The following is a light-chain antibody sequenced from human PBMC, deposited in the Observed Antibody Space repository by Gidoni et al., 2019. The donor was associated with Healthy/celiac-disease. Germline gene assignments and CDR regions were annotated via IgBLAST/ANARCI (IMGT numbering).Light chain of an antibody. Sequence: AIRMTQAPSSFSASTGDSVTTTCRASQCISSNLAGYQQKPGKAPKLLIDAASTLQSGVPSRFRGSGSGTDFTLTISCLQSEDFATYYCQQYYSYPYTFGQGTKLEIK. J-gene: IGKJ2*01. CDR3: QQYYSYPYT. V-gene: IGKV1-8*01. CDR2: AAS. CDR1: QCISSN.